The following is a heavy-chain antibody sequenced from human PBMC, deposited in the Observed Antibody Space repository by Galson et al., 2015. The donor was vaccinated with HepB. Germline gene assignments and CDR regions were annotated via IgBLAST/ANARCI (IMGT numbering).Heavy chain of an antibody. D-gene: IGHD3-22*01. CDR1: GFTFSNYN. J-gene: IGHJ4*02. CDR3: ARDYYDTSGYYYGSY. CDR2: ISSNSHTI. Sequence: LRLSCAASGFTFSNYNMNWVRQAPGKGLEWVSYISSNSHTIYYADSVKGRFTISRDNAKNSLYLQMNSLRAEDTAVYYCARDYYDTSGYYYGSYWGQGTLVTVSS. V-gene: IGHV3-48*01.